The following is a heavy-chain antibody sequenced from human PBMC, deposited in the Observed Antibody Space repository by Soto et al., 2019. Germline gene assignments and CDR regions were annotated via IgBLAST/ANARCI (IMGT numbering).Heavy chain of an antibody. CDR1: GFTFSSYG. CDR3: AGGYSSSWAYFDY. Sequence: QVQLVESGGGVVQPGRSLRLSCAASGFTFSSYGMHWVRQAPGKGLEWVAVIWYDGSNKYYADSVKGRFTISRDNSKNTLYLKMNSLRAEDTAVYYCAGGYSSSWAYFDYWGQGTLVTVSS. D-gene: IGHD6-13*01. V-gene: IGHV3-33*01. J-gene: IGHJ4*02. CDR2: IWYDGSNK.